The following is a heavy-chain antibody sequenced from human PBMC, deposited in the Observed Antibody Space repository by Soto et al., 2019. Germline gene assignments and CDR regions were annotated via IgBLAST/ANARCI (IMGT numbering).Heavy chain of an antibody. CDR2: INSDGSST. Sequence: SLRLSCASSGFAYSSYWMHWVRQAPGKGLVWVSRINSDGSSTSYANSVKGRFTISRDNAKNTLYLQMNSLRAEDTAVYYCAREYHNRYYYYYGMDVGGQGTTGTVSS. D-gene: IGHD2-2*01. V-gene: IGHV3-74*01. CDR1: GFAYSSYW. J-gene: IGHJ6*02. CDR3: AREYHNRYYYYYGMDV.